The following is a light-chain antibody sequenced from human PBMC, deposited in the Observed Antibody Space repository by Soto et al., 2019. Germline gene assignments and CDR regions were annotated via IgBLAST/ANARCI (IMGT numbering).Light chain of an antibody. CDR3: QEYYSSPQT. J-gene: IGKJ1*01. V-gene: IGKV4-1*01. CDR2: WAS. CDR1: QSVLYRSNNKSY. Sequence: DIVMTQSPDSLTVSLGERATINCKSSQSVLYRSNNKSYLAWYQQKPGQPPKLLIYWASARESGVPDRFSGRGSGTDFTLTISSLQAEDVAFYYCQEYYSSPQTFGQGTRVEIK.